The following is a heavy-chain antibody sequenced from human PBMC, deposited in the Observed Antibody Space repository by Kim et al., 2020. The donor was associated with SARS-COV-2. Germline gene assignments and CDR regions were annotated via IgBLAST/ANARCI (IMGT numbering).Heavy chain of an antibody. CDR2: IYYSGST. Sequence: SETLSLTCTVSGGSISSYYWSWIRQPPGKGLEWIGYIYYSGSTNYNPSLKSRVTISVDTSKNQFSLKLSSVTAADTAVYYCARVPYDILTGWPYGMDVWGQGTTVTVSS. CDR3: ARVPYDILTGWPYGMDV. D-gene: IGHD3-9*01. J-gene: IGHJ6*02. CDR1: GGSISSYY. V-gene: IGHV4-59*01.